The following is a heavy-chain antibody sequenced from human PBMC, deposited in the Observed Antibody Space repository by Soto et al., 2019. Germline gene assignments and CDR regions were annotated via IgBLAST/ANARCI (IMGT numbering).Heavy chain of an antibody. CDR1: GESFIGYY. J-gene: IGHJ5*02. CDR3: ARTDIVTTNWFDP. D-gene: IGHD5-12*01. Sequence: QVHLQQWGAGLLKPSETLSLTCAVYGESFIGYYWTWIRQPPGKGLEWIGEINHRGSTNYNPSLKSRVSISIDTSKNQFSLKLTSVTAADTSVYNCARTDIVTTNWFDPWGQGTLVTVSS. V-gene: IGHV4-34*02. CDR2: INHRGST.